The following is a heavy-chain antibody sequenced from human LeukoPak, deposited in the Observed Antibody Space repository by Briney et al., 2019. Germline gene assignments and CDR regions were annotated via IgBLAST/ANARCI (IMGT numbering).Heavy chain of an antibody. Sequence: GGSLRLSCAASGFTFSSYSMNWVRQAPGKGLEWVSSISSSSSYIYYADSVKGRFTISRDNAKNSLYLQMNSLRAEDTAVYYCASIAASGAWYMDVWGKGTTVTASS. CDR3: ASIAASGAWYMDV. J-gene: IGHJ6*03. D-gene: IGHD6-25*01. CDR2: ISSSSSYI. CDR1: GFTFSSYS. V-gene: IGHV3-21*01.